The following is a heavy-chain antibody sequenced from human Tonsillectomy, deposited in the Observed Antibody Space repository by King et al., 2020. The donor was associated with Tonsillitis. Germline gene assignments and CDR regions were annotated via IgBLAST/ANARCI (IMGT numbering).Heavy chain of an antibody. CDR3: ARVYVDTAMVGYFDL. CDR2: INPNSGGT. D-gene: IGHD5-18*01. Sequence: QLVQSGAEVKKPAASVKVSCKASGYTFTGYYMHWVRQAPGQGLEWMGWINPNSGGTNYAQKFQGRVTMTRDTSISTAYMELSRLRSDDTAVYYCARVYVDTAMVGYFDLWGRGTLVTVSS. CDR1: GYTFTGYY. V-gene: IGHV1-2*02. J-gene: IGHJ2*01.